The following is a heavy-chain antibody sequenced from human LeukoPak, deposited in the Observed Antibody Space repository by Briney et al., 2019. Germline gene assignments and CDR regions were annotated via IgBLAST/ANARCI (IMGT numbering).Heavy chain of an antibody. CDR1: GGTFSSYA. J-gene: IGHJ4*02. V-gene: IGHV1-2*06. Sequence: ASVKVSCKASGGTFSSYAISWVRQAPEQGLEWMGRINPNSGGTNYAQKFQGRVTMTRDTSISTAYMELSRLRTDDTAVYYCARVRAAGDYWGQGTLVTVSS. CDR3: ARVRAAGDY. D-gene: IGHD6-13*01. CDR2: INPNSGGT.